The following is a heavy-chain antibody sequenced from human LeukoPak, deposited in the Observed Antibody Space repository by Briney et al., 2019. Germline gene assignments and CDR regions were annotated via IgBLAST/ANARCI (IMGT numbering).Heavy chain of an antibody. D-gene: IGHD2-15*01. CDR3: ARGYSRAAFDI. CDR1: GFTFRNYL. Sequence: GGSLRLSCAASGFTFRNYLMNWAHQAPGKGLEWVSFISSTGGTIYYADSVKGRFTVSRDNGKNSLLLQMNSLRAEDTALYYCARGYSRAAFDIWGQGTVVAVSS. V-gene: IGHV3-48*01. J-gene: IGHJ3*02. CDR2: ISSTGGTI.